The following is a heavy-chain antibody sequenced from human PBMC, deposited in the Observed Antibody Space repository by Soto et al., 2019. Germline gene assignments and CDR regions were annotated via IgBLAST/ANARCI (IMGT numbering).Heavy chain of an antibody. V-gene: IGHV3-23*01. CDR2: IIGGGGST. Sequence: EVQLLESGGGLVQPGGSLRLSCAASGFTFRSYAMSWVRQAPGKGLEWVSAIIGGGGSTYYADSVQGRFTISRDNSKNTLHLQMNSLRADDTAVYYCVKESRGVAPTVTGYWGQGALVTVSS. CDR3: VKESRGVAPTVTGY. J-gene: IGHJ4*02. CDR1: GFTFRSYA. D-gene: IGHD1-1*01.